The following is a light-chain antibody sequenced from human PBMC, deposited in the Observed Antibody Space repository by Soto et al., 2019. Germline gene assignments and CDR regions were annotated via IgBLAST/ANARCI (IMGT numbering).Light chain of an antibody. CDR1: SSDVGSYNR. V-gene: IGLV2-18*02. Sequence: QSVLTQPPSVSGSPGQSVTVSCTGTSSDVGSYNRVSWYQQPPGTAPRLIIYEGSNRPSGVSDRFSGSKSGNTASLTISGLQAEDEADYYCCSYAGSRNYVFGTGTKVTVL. CDR2: EGS. CDR3: CSYAGSRNYV. J-gene: IGLJ1*01.